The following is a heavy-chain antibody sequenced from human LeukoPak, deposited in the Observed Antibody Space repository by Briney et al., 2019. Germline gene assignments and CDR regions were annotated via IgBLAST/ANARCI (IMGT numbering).Heavy chain of an antibody. D-gene: IGHD3-3*01. J-gene: IGHJ3*02. CDR2: ISYDGSNK. V-gene: IGHV3-30*19. CDR1: GFIFSSYG. CDR3: ARDSTIFGVVFVLGAFDI. Sequence: PGGSLRLSCAASGFIFSSYGTHWVRQAPGKGLEWVAVISYDGSNKYYADSVKGRFTISRDNSKNTLYLQMNSLRAADTAVYYCARDSTIFGVVFVLGAFDIWGQGTMVTVSS.